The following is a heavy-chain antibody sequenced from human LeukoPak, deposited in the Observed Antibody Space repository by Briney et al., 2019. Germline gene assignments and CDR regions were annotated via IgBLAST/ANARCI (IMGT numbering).Heavy chain of an antibody. D-gene: IGHD1-7*01. CDR2: IYYSGST. V-gene: IGHV4-39*01. CDR3: VRLQVIRGNYAYFDY. Sequence: SETLSLACTVSGGSISRSSYYWGWIRQPPGKGLEWIGSIYYSGSTYYNPSLKSRVTISVDTSKNQFSLKLSSVTAADTAVYYCVRLQVIRGNYAYFDYWGQGTLVTVSS. CDR1: GGSISRSSYY. J-gene: IGHJ4*02.